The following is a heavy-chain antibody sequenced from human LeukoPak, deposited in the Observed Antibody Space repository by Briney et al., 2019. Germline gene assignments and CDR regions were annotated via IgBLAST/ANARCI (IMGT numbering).Heavy chain of an antibody. CDR3: AKEGGDSSGYYCSFDY. V-gene: IGHV3-23*01. CDR2: ISGSGGST. J-gene: IGHJ4*02. Sequence: GGSLRLSCAASGFTFSSYAMSWVRQAPGKGLEWVSAISGSGGSTYYADSVKGRFTISRDNSKNTLYLQMNSLRAEDTAVYYCAKEGGDSSGYYCSFDYWGQGTLVTVSS. D-gene: IGHD3-22*01. CDR1: GFTFSSYA.